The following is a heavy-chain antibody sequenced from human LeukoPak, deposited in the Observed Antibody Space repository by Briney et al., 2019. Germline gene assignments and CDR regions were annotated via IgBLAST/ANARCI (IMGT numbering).Heavy chain of an antibody. D-gene: IGHD6-19*01. V-gene: IGHV4-34*01. CDR2: INHSGST. CDR1: GDSISSYY. J-gene: IGHJ4*02. CDR3: ARGKWLVRYYFDY. Sequence: PSETLSLTCTVSGDSISSYYCSWIRQPPGKGLEWIGEINHSGSTNYNPSLKSRVTISVDTSKNQISLKLSSVTAADTALYYCARGKWLVRYYFDYWGQGTLVTVSP.